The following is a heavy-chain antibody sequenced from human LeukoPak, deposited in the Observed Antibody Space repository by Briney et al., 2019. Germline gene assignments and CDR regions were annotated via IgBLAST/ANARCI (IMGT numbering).Heavy chain of an antibody. CDR3: ARKASSGWYRHFDY. J-gene: IGHJ4*02. CDR2: INPNSGGT. CDR1: GYTFTGYY. V-gene: IGHV1-2*02. D-gene: IGHD6-19*01. Sequence: ASVKVSCKASGYTFTGYYMHWVRQAPGQGLEWMGWINPNSGGTNYAQKFQGRVTMTRDTSISTAYMELSRLRSDDTAVYYCARKASSGWYRHFDYWGQGTLVTVSS.